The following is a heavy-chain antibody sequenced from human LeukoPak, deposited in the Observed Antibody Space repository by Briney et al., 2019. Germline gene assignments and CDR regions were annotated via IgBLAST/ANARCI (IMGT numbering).Heavy chain of an antibody. V-gene: IGHV3-9*01. CDR3: AKEGQWLDKYYLDY. D-gene: IGHD6-19*01. CDR2: ISWNSGSI. J-gene: IGHJ4*02. Sequence: GGSLRPSCAASGFTFSSYAMSWVRQAPGKGLEWVSGISWNSGSIGYADSVKGRFTISRDNAKNSLYLQMNSLRAEDTALYYCAKEGQWLDKYYLDYWGQGTLVTVSS. CDR1: GFTFSSYA.